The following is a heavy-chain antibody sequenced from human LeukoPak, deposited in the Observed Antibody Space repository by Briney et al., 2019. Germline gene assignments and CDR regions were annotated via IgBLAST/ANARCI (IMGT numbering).Heavy chain of an antibody. CDR1: GFTFRHYG. J-gene: IGHJ4*02. V-gene: IGHV3-30*18. CDR2: ISIDGSDK. D-gene: IGHD5-12*01. CDR3: AKPQSRGSDYLYY. Sequence: GGSLTLFCAASGFTFRHYGMHWVRQAPGKGLEWVAVISIDGSDKYYADSVKGRFTISRDNSKNTLYLQMNSLRGEDTAVYYCAKPQSRGSDYLYYWGQGTLVTVSS.